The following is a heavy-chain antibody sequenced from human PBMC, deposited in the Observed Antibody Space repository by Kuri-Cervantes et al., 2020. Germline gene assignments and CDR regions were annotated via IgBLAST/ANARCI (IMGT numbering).Heavy chain of an antibody. V-gene: IGHV3-7*01. Sequence: GGSLRLSCAASGFTFDDYGMSWVRQAPGKGLEWVANIKQDGSEKYYVDSVKGRFTISRDNAKNSLYLQMNSLRAEDTAVYYCARAGEILTGELEDYYFVYWGQGTLVTVSS. J-gene: IGHJ4*02. D-gene: IGHD3-9*01. CDR2: IKQDGSEK. CDR3: ARAGEILTGELEDYYFVY. CDR1: GFTFDDYG.